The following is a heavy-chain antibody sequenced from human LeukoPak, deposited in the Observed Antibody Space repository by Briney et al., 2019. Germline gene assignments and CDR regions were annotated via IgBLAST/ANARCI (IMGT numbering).Heavy chain of an antibody. CDR3: ARDGRAGDYYYYMDV. CDR2: INHSGST. D-gene: IGHD5-24*01. CDR1: GGSFSGYY. J-gene: IGHJ6*03. V-gene: IGHV4-34*01. Sequence: PSETLSLTCAVYGGSFSGYYWSWIRQPPGKGLEWIGEINHSGSTNYNPSLKSRVTISVDTSKNQFSLKLSSVTAADTAVYYCARDGRAGDYYYYMDVWGKGTTVTISS.